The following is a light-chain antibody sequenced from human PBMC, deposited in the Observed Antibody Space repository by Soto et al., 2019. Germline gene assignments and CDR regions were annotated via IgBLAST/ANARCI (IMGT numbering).Light chain of an antibody. J-gene: IGKJ1*01. CDR3: KQYNSYSWT. CDR1: QTITRW. V-gene: IGKV1-5*01. Sequence: DIQMTQSPSTLSGAVGDRFTITCRASQTITRWMSWYQKKPVKDNKILIYDAYTLESGVQSRFSGSRSGTEFTLTIRSLQPDDFATYYCKQYNSYSWTFGQGTKGDIK. CDR2: DAY.